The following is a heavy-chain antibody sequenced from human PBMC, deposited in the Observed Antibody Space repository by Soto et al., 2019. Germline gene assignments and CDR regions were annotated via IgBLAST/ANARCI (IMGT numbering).Heavy chain of an antibody. Sequence: SLKVSCKASGGTFSSYAISWVRQAPGQGLEWMGGIIPIFGTANYAQKFQGRVTMTEDTSTDTAYMELSSLRSEDTAVYYCATANIYYDILTGLQSNWFDPWGQGTLVTVSS. CDR2: IIPIFGTA. V-gene: IGHV1-69*06. CDR3: ATANIYYDILTGLQSNWFDP. J-gene: IGHJ5*02. CDR1: GGTFSSYA. D-gene: IGHD3-9*01.